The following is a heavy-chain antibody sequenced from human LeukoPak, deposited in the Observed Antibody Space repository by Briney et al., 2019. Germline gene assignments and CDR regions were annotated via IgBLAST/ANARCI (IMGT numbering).Heavy chain of an antibody. D-gene: IGHD6-13*01. J-gene: IGHJ4*02. CDR1: GYTFTSYD. V-gene: IGHV1-8*01. Sequence: ASVKVSCKASGYTFTSYDFNWVRQANGQGLEWMGWMNPNSGNTGYAHKFQGRVTMTRNTSISTAYMELSSLRSEDTAVYYCARGPSEGSSWYDFDYWGQGTLVTVSS. CDR3: ARGPSEGSSWYDFDY. CDR2: MNPNSGNT.